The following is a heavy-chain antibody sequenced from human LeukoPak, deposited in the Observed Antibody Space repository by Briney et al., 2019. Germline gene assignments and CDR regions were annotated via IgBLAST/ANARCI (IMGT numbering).Heavy chain of an antibody. CDR1: GFTSSDYW. CDR3: ARPFLPGWHFDY. V-gene: IGHV3-7*01. Sequence: SGGSLRLSCAASGFTSSDYWMSWVRQAPGKGLEWVANINEDGSEQYYVDSVRGRFIISRDIAKNALFLQMNSLGAEDTAVYYCARPFLPGWHFDYWGQGNLVTVSS. D-gene: IGHD6-19*01. CDR2: INEDGSEQ. J-gene: IGHJ4*02.